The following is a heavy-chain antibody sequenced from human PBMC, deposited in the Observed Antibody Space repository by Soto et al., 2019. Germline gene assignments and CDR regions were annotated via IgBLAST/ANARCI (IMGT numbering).Heavy chain of an antibody. J-gene: IGHJ6*02. CDR1: GGTFSSYA. CDR3: ARPTSIVVVSYHYYYGMDV. V-gene: IGHV1-69*01. CDR2: IIPIFGTA. D-gene: IGHD2-21*01. Sequence: QVQLVQSGAEVKKPGSSVKVSCKASGGTFSSYAISWVRQAPGQGLEWMGGIIPIFGTANYAQKFQGRVTITADEPTSTAYMELSSLRSEDTAVYYCARPTSIVVVSYHYYYGMDVWGQGTTVTVSS.